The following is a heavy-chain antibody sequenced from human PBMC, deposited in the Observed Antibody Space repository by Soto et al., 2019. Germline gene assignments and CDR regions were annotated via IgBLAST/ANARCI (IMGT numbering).Heavy chain of an antibody. CDR1: GGSISSSNYY. J-gene: IGHJ5*02. D-gene: IGHD1-26*01. CDR3: ATQEVGGSYVYTFDP. Sequence: PSETLSLTCTVSGGSISSSNYYWGWIRQPPGKGLEWIGSIYYSRSTYYNPSLKSRVTISVDTSKNQFSLKLSSVTAADTAVYYCATQEVGGSYVYTFDPWGQGTLVTVSS. V-gene: IGHV4-39*01. CDR2: IYYSRST.